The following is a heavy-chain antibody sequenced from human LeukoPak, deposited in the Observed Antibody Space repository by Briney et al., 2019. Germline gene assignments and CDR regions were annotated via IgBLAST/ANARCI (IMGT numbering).Heavy chain of an antibody. CDR3: AALSSTSCYEY. V-gene: IGHV4-34*01. CDR2: INHSGST. J-gene: IGHJ4*02. CDR1: GGSFSGYY. D-gene: IGHD2-2*01. Sequence: PSETPSLTCAVYGGSFSGYYWSWIRQPPGKGLEWIGEINHSGSTNYNPSLKSRVTISVDTSKNQFSLKLSSVTAADTAVYYCAALSSTSCYEYWGQGTLVTVSS.